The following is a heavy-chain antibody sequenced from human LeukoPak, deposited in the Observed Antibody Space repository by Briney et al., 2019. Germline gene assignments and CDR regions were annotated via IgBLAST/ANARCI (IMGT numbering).Heavy chain of an antibody. CDR1: GGSFSGYY. Sequence: SETLSLTCAVYGGSFSGYYWSWIRQPPGKGLEWVGEINHSGSTNYNPSLKSRVTISVDTSKNQFSLKLSSVTAADTAVYYCARRVVGQRLAIDYWGQGTLVTVSS. V-gene: IGHV4-34*01. CDR2: INHSGST. D-gene: IGHD6-25*01. J-gene: IGHJ4*02. CDR3: ARRVVGQRLAIDY.